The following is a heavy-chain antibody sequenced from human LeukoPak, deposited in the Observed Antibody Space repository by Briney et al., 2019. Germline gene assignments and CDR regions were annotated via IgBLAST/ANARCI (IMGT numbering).Heavy chain of an antibody. CDR3: AKKGLASAGRPPYFDY. CDR2: ISGSGGT. Sequence: PGGSLRLSCVASGINFRSSGMHWVRQAPGKGLEWVSAISGSGGTYYADSVKGRFTISRDNSKNTLYLQMNNLRAEDTAIYYCAKKGLASAGRPPYFDYWGQGALVTVPS. J-gene: IGHJ4*02. D-gene: IGHD6-13*01. V-gene: IGHV3-23*01. CDR1: GINFRSSG.